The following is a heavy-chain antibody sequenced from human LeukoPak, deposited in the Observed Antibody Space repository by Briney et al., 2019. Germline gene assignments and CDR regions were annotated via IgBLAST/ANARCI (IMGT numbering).Heavy chain of an antibody. D-gene: IGHD4-11*01. J-gene: IGHJ4*02. CDR3: ATHDYSRKYYFDY. V-gene: IGHV3-53*01. Sequence: GGSLRLSCAASGFTFSSYAMSWVRQAPGKGLEWVSVIYSGGNTYYADSVKGRFTISRDNSKNTLYLQMNSLRAEDTAVYYCATHDYSRKYYFDYWGQGTLVTVSS. CDR2: IYSGGNT. CDR1: GFTFSSYA.